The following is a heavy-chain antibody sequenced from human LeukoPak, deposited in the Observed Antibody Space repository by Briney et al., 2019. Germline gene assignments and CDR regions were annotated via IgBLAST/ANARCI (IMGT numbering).Heavy chain of an antibody. V-gene: IGHV3-7*01. Sequence: GGSLRLSCVASGLTFSGYWMTWVRQPPGKGLEWVAIIKQDGSEKYYVNSVKGRFTISRDNAKNSLYLQLNILRAEDTAVYYCARDLEIWGQGTMVTVSS. J-gene: IGHJ3*02. CDR2: IKQDGSEK. CDR3: ARDLEI. CDR1: GLTFSGYW.